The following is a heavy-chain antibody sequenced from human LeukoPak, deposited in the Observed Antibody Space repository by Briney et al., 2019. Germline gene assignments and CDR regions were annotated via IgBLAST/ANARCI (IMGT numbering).Heavy chain of an antibody. CDR1: GFTLRRYE. CDR3: AELGITMIGGV. CDR2: ISSSGSTI. V-gene: IGHV3-48*03. D-gene: IGHD3-10*02. Sequence: GGSLRLSCAASGFTLRRYEMNGVHQSPGRGGEWVSYISSSGSTIYYADSVKGRFTISRDNAKNPLYLQMNSLRAEDNAVYYCAELGITMIGGVWGKGTTVTISS. J-gene: IGHJ6*04.